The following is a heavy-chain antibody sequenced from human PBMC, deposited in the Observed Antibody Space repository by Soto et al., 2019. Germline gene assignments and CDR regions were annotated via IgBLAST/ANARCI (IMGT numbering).Heavy chain of an antibody. Sequence: ASVKVSCKASGYTFTSYAMHWVRQAPGQRLEWMGWINAGNGNTKYSQKFQGRVTITRDTSASTAYMELSSLRSEDTAVYYCAREWSGVWYSSGWSGFDYWAQGTLVTVS. J-gene: IGHJ4*02. CDR2: INAGNGNT. D-gene: IGHD6-19*01. CDR1: GYTFTSYA. V-gene: IGHV1-3*01. CDR3: AREWSGVWYSSGWSGFDY.